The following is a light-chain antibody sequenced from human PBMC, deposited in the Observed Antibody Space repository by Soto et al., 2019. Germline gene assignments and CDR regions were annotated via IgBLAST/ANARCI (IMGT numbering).Light chain of an antibody. Sequence: EIVMTQSPASLSVSPGERATLSRRASQSVSSNLAWFQQKPGQAPRLLIYGASTRATGIPDRFSGGGSGTDFSLTISRLDPEDFAVYYCQQYSSSPITFGQGTRLEIK. V-gene: IGKV3-15*01. CDR2: GAS. CDR3: QQYSSSPIT. J-gene: IGKJ5*01. CDR1: QSVSSN.